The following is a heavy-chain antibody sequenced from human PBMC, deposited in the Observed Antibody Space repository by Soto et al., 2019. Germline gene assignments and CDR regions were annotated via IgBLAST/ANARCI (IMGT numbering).Heavy chain of an antibody. V-gene: IGHV4-4*02. D-gene: IGHD5-18*01. CDR1: GGSISSSNW. CDR3: ARDKGYRYPVWFDY. Sequence: SETLSLTCAVSGGSISSSNWWSWVRQPPGKGLEWIGEIYHSGSTNYNPSLKSRVTISVDKSKNQFSLKLSSVTAADTAVYYCARDKGYRYPVWFDYWGQGTLVTVSS. J-gene: IGHJ4*02. CDR2: IYHSGST.